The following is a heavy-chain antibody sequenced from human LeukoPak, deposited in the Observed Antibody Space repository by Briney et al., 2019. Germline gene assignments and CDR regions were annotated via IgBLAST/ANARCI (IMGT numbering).Heavy chain of an antibody. CDR3: ARGPQRITMVRGVIIHQSFDY. D-gene: IGHD3-10*01. CDR2: INPSGGST. J-gene: IGHJ4*02. V-gene: IGHV1-46*01. CDR1: GYTFTSYY. Sequence: ASVKVSCRASGYTFTSYYMHWVRQAPGQGLEWMGIINPSGGSTSYAQKFQGRVTMTRDMSTSTVYMELSSLRSEDTAVYYCARGPQRITMVRGVIIHQSFDYWGQGTLVTVSS.